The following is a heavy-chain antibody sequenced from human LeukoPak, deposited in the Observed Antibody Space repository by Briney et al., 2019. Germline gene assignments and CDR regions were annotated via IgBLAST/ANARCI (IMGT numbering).Heavy chain of an antibody. J-gene: IGHJ4*02. CDR3: ASSYYYDSSGYYLDY. CDR1: GFTISSNY. V-gene: IGHV3-66*01. Sequence: GGSLRLSCAASGFTISSNYMSWVRQAPGKGLEWVSVIYSGGSTYYADSVKGRFTISRDNSKNTLYLQMNSLRAEDTAIYYCASSYYYDSSGYYLDYWGQGTLVTVSP. CDR2: IYSGGST. D-gene: IGHD3-22*01.